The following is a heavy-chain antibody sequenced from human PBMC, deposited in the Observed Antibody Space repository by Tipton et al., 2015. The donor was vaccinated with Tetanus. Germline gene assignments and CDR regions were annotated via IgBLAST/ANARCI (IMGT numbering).Heavy chain of an antibody. Sequence: TLSLTCTVSGDSISRSRSYWGWIRQPPGKGLEWIGSIYYSGSTYYNPSLKSRVTISVDTSKNQFSLKLSSVTAADTAVYYCARHQREGFLEWLLSSFDYWGQGTLVTVSS. CDR2: IYYSGST. CDR1: GDSISRSRSY. J-gene: IGHJ4*02. CDR3: ARHQREGFLEWLLSSFDY. V-gene: IGHV4-39*01. D-gene: IGHD3-3*01.